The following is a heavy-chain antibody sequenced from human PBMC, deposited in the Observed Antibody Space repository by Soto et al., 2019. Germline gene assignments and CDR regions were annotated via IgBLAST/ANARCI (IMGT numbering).Heavy chain of an antibody. J-gene: IGHJ4*02. V-gene: IGHV6-1*01. CDR3: ARGFLRSGFDY. Sequence: PSQTLSFTCAISGDSVSNNNAALNWVRQSPSRGLEWLGRTFYRSKWYNEYAVSVKSRININPDTSRNQFSLQLNSVIPEDTGVYYCARGFLRSGFDYWGQGALVTVSS. CDR1: GDSVSNNNAA. CDR2: TFYRSKWYN. D-gene: IGHD7-27*01.